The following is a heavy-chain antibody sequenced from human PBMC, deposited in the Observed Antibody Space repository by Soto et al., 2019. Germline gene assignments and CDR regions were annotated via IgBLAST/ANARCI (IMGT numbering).Heavy chain of an antibody. V-gene: IGHV1-69*05. J-gene: IGHJ4*02. CDR1: GGTFSTYA. CDR3: AIGIQLSLRRITNGYSG. Sequence: QVQLVQSGAEVKKPESSVKVSCKAPGGTFSTYAISWVRQATGQGLEWMGGIIPMFGTANYAQRFQDRVTITTDESTNTVYMEPSSLRSDDTAVYSCAIGIQLSLRRITNGYSGWGQGTLVTVSS. D-gene: IGHD5-18*01. CDR2: IIPMFGTA.